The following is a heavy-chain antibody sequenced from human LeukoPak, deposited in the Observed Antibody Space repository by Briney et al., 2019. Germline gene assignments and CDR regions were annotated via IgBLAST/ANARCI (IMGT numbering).Heavy chain of an antibody. CDR1: GGTFSSYA. CDR3: ARVSSYYYDSSGYYGY. D-gene: IGHD3-22*01. V-gene: IGHV1-69*13. J-gene: IGHJ4*02. Sequence: ASVKVSCKASGGTFSSYAISWVRQAPGQGLEWMGGIIPIFGTANYAQKFQGRVTITADESTSTAYMELSRLRSEDTAVYYCARVSSYYYDSSGYYGYWGQGTLVTVSS. CDR2: IIPIFGTA.